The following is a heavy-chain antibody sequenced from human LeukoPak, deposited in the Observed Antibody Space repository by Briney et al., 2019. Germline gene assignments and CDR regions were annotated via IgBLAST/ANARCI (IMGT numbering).Heavy chain of an antibody. CDR2: INPNSGGT. CDR3: ARDRGGSYYIFDY. Sequence: ASVKVSCKASGYTFTGYYMHWVRQAPGQGLEWMGWINPNSGGTNYAQKFQGRVTMTRDTSISTAYMELSRLRSDDTAVYYCARDRGGSYYIFDYWGQGTLVTVSS. J-gene: IGHJ4*02. D-gene: IGHD1-26*01. V-gene: IGHV1-2*02. CDR1: GYTFTGYY.